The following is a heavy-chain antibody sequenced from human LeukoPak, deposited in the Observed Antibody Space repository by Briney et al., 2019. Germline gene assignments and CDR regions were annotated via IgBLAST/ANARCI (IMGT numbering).Heavy chain of an antibody. CDR2: IYYSGST. CDR3: ARGIRGYSYGRIEYYFDY. Sequence: SETLSLTCTVSGGSISSSSYYWGWIRQPPGKGLEWIGSIYYSGSTYYNPSLKSRVTISVDTSKNQFSLKLSSVTAADTAVYYCARGIRGYSYGRIEYYFDYWGQGTLVTVSS. D-gene: IGHD5-18*01. J-gene: IGHJ4*02. V-gene: IGHV4-39*07. CDR1: GGSISSSSYY.